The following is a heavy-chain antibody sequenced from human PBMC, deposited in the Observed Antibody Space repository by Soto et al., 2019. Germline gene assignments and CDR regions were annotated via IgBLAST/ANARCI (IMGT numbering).Heavy chain of an antibody. Sequence: GGSLRLSCAASGFTFSSYAMSWVRQAPGKGLEWVSAISGIGGSTYYADSVKGRFTISRDNSKNTLYLQMNSLRAQDTAVYYCAKVRYCSSTSCPPPGYFQHWGQGTLVTVSS. CDR2: ISGIGGST. J-gene: IGHJ1*01. V-gene: IGHV3-23*01. D-gene: IGHD2-2*01. CDR1: GFTFSSYA. CDR3: AKVRYCSSTSCPPPGYFQH.